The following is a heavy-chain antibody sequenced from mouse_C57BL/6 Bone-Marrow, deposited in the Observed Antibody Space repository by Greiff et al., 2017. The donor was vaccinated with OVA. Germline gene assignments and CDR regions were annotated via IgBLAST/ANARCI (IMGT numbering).Heavy chain of an antibody. CDR3: AIWKFAY. V-gene: IGHV1-81*01. D-gene: IGHD1-1*02. CDR1: GYTFTSYG. CDR2: IYPRSGNT. Sequence: QVQLKESGAELARPGASVKLSCKASGYTFTSYGISWVKQRTGQGLEWIGEIYPRSGNTYYNEKFKGKATLTADKSSSTAYMELRSLTSEAPAVYFCAIWKFAYWGQGTLVTVSA. J-gene: IGHJ3*01.